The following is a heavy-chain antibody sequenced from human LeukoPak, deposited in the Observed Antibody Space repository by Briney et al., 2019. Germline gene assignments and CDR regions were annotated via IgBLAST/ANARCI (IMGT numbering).Heavy chain of an antibody. Sequence: SETLSLTCAVYGGSFSGYYWSWIRQPPGKGLEWIGEINHSGSTNYNPSLKSRVTISVDTSMNQFSLKLSSVTAADTAVYYCARSIAVAGKRGLDYWGQGTLVTVSS. CDR3: ARSIAVAGKRGLDY. V-gene: IGHV4-34*01. CDR1: GGSFSGYY. J-gene: IGHJ4*02. D-gene: IGHD6-19*01. CDR2: INHSGST.